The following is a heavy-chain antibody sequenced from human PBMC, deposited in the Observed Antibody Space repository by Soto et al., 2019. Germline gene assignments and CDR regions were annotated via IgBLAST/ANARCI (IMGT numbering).Heavy chain of an antibody. CDR1: GVTFSSYA. CDR3: AKIGARYYYGMDV. Sequence: EVQLLESGGGLVQPGGSLRLSCAASGVTFSSYAMSWVRQAPGKGLEWVSAISGSGGSTYYADSVKGRFTISRDNSKNPLYLQMNSLRAEDTAVYYCAKIGARYYYGMDVWGQGTTVTVSS. CDR2: ISGSGGST. V-gene: IGHV3-23*01. J-gene: IGHJ6*02.